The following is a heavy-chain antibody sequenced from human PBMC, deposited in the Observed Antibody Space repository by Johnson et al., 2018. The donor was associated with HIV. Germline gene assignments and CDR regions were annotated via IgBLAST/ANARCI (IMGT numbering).Heavy chain of an antibody. CDR2: IYSGGTT. CDR3: AKGDYYDTRAAFDI. J-gene: IGHJ3*02. D-gene: IGHD3-22*01. CDR1: GFTVSSNY. V-gene: IGHV3-53*01. Sequence: VQLVESGGGLIQPGGSLRLSCAVSGFTVSSNYMSWVRQAPGKGLEWVSVIYSGGTTYYADSVKGRFTISRDNSKNTLYLQMNSLRAEDTAVYYCAKGDYYDTRAAFDIWGQGTMVTVSS.